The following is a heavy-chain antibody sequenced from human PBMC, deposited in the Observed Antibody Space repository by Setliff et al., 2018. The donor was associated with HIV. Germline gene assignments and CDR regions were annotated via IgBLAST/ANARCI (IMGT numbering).Heavy chain of an antibody. CDR3: ARYALAVSGYHNAFDI. J-gene: IGHJ3*02. Sequence: GGSLRLSCAASGFTFSSFAMTWVRQALGKGLEWVAFIRFDGSNRYYVDAVKGRFTISRDNADNSLYLQMNSLRAEDTAVYYCARYALAVSGYHNAFDIWGQGTVVTVSS. D-gene: IGHD6-19*01. CDR1: GFTFSSFA. V-gene: IGHV3-33*08. CDR2: IRFDGSNR.